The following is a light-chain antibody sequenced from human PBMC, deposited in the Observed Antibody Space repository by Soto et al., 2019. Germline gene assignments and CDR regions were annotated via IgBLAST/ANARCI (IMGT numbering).Light chain of an antibody. CDR2: DVS. Sequence: QSALTQPASVSGSPGQSITISCTGTSSDVGAYNYVAWYQHHPGKAPKLMIYDVSNRPSGVSNRFSASKSGNTASLTISGLQAEDEADYYCSSYTRSRTRVFGGGTQLTVL. CDR3: SSYTRSRTRV. J-gene: IGLJ3*02. V-gene: IGLV2-14*03. CDR1: SSDVGAYNY.